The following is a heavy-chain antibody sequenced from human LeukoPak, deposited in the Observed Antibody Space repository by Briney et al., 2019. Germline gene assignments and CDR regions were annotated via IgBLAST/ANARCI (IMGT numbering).Heavy chain of an antibody. CDR1: GYTFTSYG. CDR3: ARGLPLHYYYYMDV. Sequence: GASVKVSCKASGYTFTSYGISWVRQAPGQGLEWMRWISAYNGNTNYAQKLQGRVTMTTDTSTSTAYMELRSLRSDDTAVYYCARGLPLHYYYYMDVWGKGTTVTVSS. CDR2: ISAYNGNT. J-gene: IGHJ6*03. V-gene: IGHV1-18*01.